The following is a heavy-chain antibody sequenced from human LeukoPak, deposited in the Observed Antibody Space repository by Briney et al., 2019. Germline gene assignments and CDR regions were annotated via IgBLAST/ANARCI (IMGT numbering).Heavy chain of an antibody. CDR2: ISAYNGNT. D-gene: IGHD3-10*01. CDR1: GYTFTSYA. Sequence: SVKVSCKASGYTFTSYAISWVRQAPGQGLEWMGWISAYNGNTNYAQKLQGRVTMTTDTSTSTAYMELRSLRSDDTAVYYCARDRRITMVRGVINWFDPWGQGTLVTVSS. V-gene: IGHV1-18*01. J-gene: IGHJ5*02. CDR3: ARDRRITMVRGVINWFDP.